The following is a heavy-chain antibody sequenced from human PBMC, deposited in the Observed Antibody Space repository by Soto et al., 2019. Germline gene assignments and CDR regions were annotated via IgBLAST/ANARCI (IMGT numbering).Heavy chain of an antibody. J-gene: IGHJ4*02. Sequence: QVQLVQSGAEVKKPGASVKVSCKASGYTFTSYAMHWVRQAPGQRLEWMGWINAAKGNTEYSQKFQGRVTITRDTSASTAYMELSSLRSEDTAVYYCARGTCSGGGCYSLHFDCWGQGTLVTVSS. CDR2: INAAKGNT. CDR3: ARGTCSGGGCYSLHFDC. D-gene: IGHD2-15*01. V-gene: IGHV1-3*01. CDR1: GYTFTSYA.